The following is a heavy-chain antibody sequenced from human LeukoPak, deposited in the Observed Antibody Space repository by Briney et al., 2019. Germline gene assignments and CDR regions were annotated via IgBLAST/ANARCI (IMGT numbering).Heavy chain of an antibody. Sequence: PGGSLRLSCAASGFTVSSNYISWVRQAPGKGLEWVSVIYSGGSTYYAESVKGRFTISRDNSKNTLYLQMNSLRAEGRSVYYCARYTYYYDSSGYGSAFDIWGQGTMVTVSS. CDR3: ARYTYYYDSSGYGSAFDI. CDR2: IYSGGST. CDR1: GFTVSSNY. V-gene: IGHV3-53*01. D-gene: IGHD3-22*01. J-gene: IGHJ3*02.